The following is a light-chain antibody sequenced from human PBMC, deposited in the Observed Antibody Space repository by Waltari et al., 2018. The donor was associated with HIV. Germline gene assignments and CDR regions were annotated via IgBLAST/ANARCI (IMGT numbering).Light chain of an antibody. Sequence: EIVLTQSPGTLSLSPGERVTLSCRASQSVTSSYIAWYQQKPGQAPRLLIYGASSRATGIPDRFSGSGSGTDFTLTISRLEPEDFAVYYCQQYGSSPFTFGPGTKVDIK. CDR1: QSVTSSY. J-gene: IGKJ3*01. CDR3: QQYGSSPFT. V-gene: IGKV3-20*01. CDR2: GAS.